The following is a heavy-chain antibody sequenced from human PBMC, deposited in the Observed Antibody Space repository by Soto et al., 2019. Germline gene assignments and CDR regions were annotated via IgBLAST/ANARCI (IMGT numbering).Heavy chain of an antibody. CDR2: IWHDGIYK. V-gene: IGHV3-33*01. CDR3: AREGGVGYGSSWGAF. CDR1: GVSFSTYG. D-gene: IGHD6-13*01. Sequence: QVQLVESGGGVVQPGRSLRLSCVASGVSFSTYGMHWVRQAPGKGLEWVASIWHDGIYKFHADAVKGRFAISRDNSMNSLYLQRNSLTVEDTAMYYCAREGGVGYGSSWGAFWGQGTLVTVSS. J-gene: IGHJ4*02.